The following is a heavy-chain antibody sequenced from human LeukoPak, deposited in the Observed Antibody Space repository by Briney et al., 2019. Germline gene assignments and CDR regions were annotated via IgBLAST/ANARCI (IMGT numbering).Heavy chain of an antibody. Sequence: PGGSLRLSCAASGFTFNTYWMHWVRQSPGKGLVWVSRINSDGSSTTYADSVKGRFTISRDNAKNTVYLQMNSLRDEDTAVYYCTKGGIVGFDSWGQGTVVTVSS. J-gene: IGHJ4*02. CDR1: GFTFNTYW. V-gene: IGHV3-74*01. CDR3: TKGGIVGFDS. D-gene: IGHD1-1*01. CDR2: INSDGSST.